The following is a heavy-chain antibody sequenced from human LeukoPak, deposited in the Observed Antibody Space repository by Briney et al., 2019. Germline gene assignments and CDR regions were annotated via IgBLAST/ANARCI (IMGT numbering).Heavy chain of an antibody. CDR3: ARGPGTSGLSYYFDS. D-gene: IGHD1-26*01. V-gene: IGHV4-59*01. J-gene: IGHJ4*02. Sequence: SETLSLTCTVSGGSISSDYWSWIRQPPGKGLEWIGYISYSGYTKYNPSLKSRVTISVDTSKNQFSLKPSSVTAADTAVYYCARGPGTSGLSYYFDSWGQGTLVTVSS. CDR1: GGSISSDY. CDR2: ISYSGYT.